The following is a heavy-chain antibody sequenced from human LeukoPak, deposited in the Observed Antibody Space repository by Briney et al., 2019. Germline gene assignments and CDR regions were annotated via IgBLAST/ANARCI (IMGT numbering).Heavy chain of an antibody. J-gene: IGHJ3*02. CDR2: IYYSGST. D-gene: IGHD2-21*02. CDR1: GGSISGYY. CDR3: ARDFLAYCGGDCNSGAFDI. Sequence: SETLSLTCTVSGGSISGYYWSWIRQPPGKGLEWIGYIYYSGSTNYNPSLKSRVTISVDTSKNQFSLNLSSVTAADTAVYYCARDFLAYCGGDCNSGAFDIWGQGTMVTVSS. V-gene: IGHV4-59*01.